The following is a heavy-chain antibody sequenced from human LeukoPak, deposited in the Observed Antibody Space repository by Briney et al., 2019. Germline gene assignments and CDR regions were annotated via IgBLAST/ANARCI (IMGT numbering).Heavy chain of an antibody. V-gene: IGHV3-23*01. CDR1: GFTFSSYG. CDR2: ISGSGGGT. Sequence: GGSLRLSCGASGFTFSSYGMSWVRQAPGKGLEWVSGISGSGGGTYYADSVKGRFTISRDNSKNTLYLQMNSLRAEDTAVYYCARVYGTKAYFDYWGQGTLVTVSS. CDR3: ARVYGTKAYFDY. J-gene: IGHJ4*02. D-gene: IGHD2-8*01.